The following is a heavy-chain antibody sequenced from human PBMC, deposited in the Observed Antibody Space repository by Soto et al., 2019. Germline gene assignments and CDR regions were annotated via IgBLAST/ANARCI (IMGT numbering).Heavy chain of an antibody. CDR1: KFTFRSYS. CDR3: ARGHAAAAYPHTAFDI. V-gene: IGHV3-48*01. Sequence: GGSLRLSCAASKFTFRSYSRNWVRQAPGKGLEWVSYITTSSRTIYYADSVKGRFTISRDNAKNSLYLQMNSMRAEDTAVYYCARGHAAAAYPHTAFDIWGQGTMVTVSS. CDR2: ITTSSRTI. J-gene: IGHJ3*02. D-gene: IGHD6-13*01.